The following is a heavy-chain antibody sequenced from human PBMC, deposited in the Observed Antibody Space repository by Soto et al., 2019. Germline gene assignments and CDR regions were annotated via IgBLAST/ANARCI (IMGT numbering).Heavy chain of an antibody. CDR1: GGSISSYY. Sequence: SETLSLNCTVSGGSISSYYCSWIRQPPGKGLEWIGYIYYSGSTNYNPSLKSRVTISVDNSKNTVYLEMNSLRGDDTARYFCAKLAVRLSYSGIDFWGQGTTVTVSS. J-gene: IGHJ6*02. V-gene: IGHV4-59*08. CDR2: IYYSGST. CDR3: AKLAVRLSYSGIDF. D-gene: IGHD6-6*01.